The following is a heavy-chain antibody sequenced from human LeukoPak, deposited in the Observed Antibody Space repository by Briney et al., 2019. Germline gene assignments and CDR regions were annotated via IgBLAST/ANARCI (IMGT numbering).Heavy chain of an antibody. D-gene: IGHD3-3*01. V-gene: IGHV4-39*01. J-gene: IGHJ4*02. CDR3: ATRITIFGVVLFDY. CDR2: IYYSGST. CDR1: GGSISSSSYY. Sequence: SETLSLTCTVSGGSISSSSYYWGWIRQPPGKGLEWIGSIYYSGSTYYNPSLKGRVTISVDTSKNQFSLKLSSVTAADTAVYYCATRITIFGVVLFDYWGQGTLVTVSS.